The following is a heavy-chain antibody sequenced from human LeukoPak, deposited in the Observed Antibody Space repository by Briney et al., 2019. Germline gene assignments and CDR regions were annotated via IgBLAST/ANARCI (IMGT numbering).Heavy chain of an antibody. V-gene: IGHV4-59*01. J-gene: IGHJ4*02. Sequence: SETLSLTCTISGGSISHFLWSWIRQPPGKGLEWIGYIYYSGSTKYNPSLKSRVAISIHTSKNQFSLKLSSVTAADTAVYYCGRDSLGSGGTYYWGQGTLVTVSS. D-gene: IGHD6-19*01. CDR1: GGSISHFL. CDR2: IYYSGST. CDR3: GRDSLGSGGTYY.